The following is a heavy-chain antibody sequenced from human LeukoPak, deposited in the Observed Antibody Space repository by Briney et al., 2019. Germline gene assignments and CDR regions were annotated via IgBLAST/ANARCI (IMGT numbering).Heavy chain of an antibody. V-gene: IGHV2-70*04. CDR1: GFSLSTSGMR. Sequence: SGPTLVNPTQTLTLTCTFSGFSLSTSGMRVSWIRQPPGKALEWLARIDWDDDKFYSTSLKTRRTISKDTSKNQVVLTMTNMDPVDTATYYCARINGDSGTYYTDVWGKGTTVTVSS. D-gene: IGHD1-26*01. CDR3: ARINGDSGTYYTDV. CDR2: IDWDDDK. J-gene: IGHJ6*03.